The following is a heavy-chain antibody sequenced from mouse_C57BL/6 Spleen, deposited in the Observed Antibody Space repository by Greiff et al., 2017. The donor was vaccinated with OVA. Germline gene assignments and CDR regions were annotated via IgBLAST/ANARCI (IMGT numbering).Heavy chain of an antibody. CDR1: GYAFTNYL. J-gene: IGHJ2*01. V-gene: IGHV1-54*01. D-gene: IGHD2-3*01. Sequence: QVHVKQSGAELVRPGTSVKVSCKASGYAFTNYLIEWVKQRPGQGLEWIGVINPGSGGTNYNEKFKGKATLTADKSSSTAYMQLSSLTSEDSAVYFCARERGGYYVQFDYWGQGTTLTVSS. CDR2: INPGSGGT. CDR3: ARERGGYYVQFDY.